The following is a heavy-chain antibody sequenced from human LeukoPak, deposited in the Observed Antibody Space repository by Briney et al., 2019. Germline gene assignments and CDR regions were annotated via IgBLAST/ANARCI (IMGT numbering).Heavy chain of an antibody. CDR2: IYYSGST. D-gene: IGHD6-13*01. Sequence: SETLSLTCTVSGGSISSYYWSWIRQPPGKGLEWIGYIYYSGSTNYNPSLKSRLTISVDTSKNQFSLKLSSVTAADTAVYYCARDYSAAGHPFALDVWGKGTTVTVSS. CDR1: GGSISSYY. V-gene: IGHV4-59*01. CDR3: ARDYSAAGHPFALDV. J-gene: IGHJ6*04.